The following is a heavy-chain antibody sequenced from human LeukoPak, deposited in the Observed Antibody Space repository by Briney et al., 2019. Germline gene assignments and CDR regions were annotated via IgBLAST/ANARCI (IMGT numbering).Heavy chain of an antibody. J-gene: IGHJ4*02. CDR1: GFTFDDYG. CDR3: ARDPSSSGFYPDFDY. Sequence: GGSLRLSCAASGFTFDDYGMSWVRQAPGQGLEWVSGISWSSDSIAYADSVKGRFTISRDNAKNSLYLQMNSLTAEDTALYYCARDPSSSGFYPDFDYWGQGTLVTVSS. D-gene: IGHD3-22*01. V-gene: IGHV3-9*01. CDR2: ISWSSDSI.